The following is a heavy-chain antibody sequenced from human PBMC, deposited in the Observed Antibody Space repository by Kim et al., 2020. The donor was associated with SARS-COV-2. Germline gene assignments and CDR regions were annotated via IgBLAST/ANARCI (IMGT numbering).Heavy chain of an antibody. CDR3: ARGPTWATDY. D-gene: IGHD5-12*01. Sequence: ASVKVSCKATGYNFNDYFMHWVRHAPGQGFEWMGWVNPKDGGTNFAQKFQDRVFMTRDSSINTAYMELSRLRSDDTAVYFCARGPTWATDYWGQGTLVAVSS. CDR1: GYNFNDYF. J-gene: IGHJ4*02. CDR2: VNPKDGGT. V-gene: IGHV1-2*02.